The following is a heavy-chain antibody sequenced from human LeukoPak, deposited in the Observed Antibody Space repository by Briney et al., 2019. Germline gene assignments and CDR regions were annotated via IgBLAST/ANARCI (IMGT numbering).Heavy chain of an antibody. CDR1: GYTFTDYY. Sequence: ASVKVSCKPSGYTFTDYYIHWVRQAPGQGLEWMGRINPKTGGTNYAQKFQGRVTMTRDTSISTAYMELSRLRFDDTAVYYCARVVRDDTSGYYYWGQGALVTVSS. CDR2: INPKTGGT. CDR3: ARVVRDDTSGYYY. V-gene: IGHV1-2*06. D-gene: IGHD3-22*01. J-gene: IGHJ4*02.